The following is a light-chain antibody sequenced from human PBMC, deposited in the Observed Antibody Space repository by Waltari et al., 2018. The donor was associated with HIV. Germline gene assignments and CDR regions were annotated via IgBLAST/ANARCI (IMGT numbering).Light chain of an antibody. V-gene: IGKV2-30*01. CDR3: MQGTYWPRT. CDR1: QNLDYTNGDTY. Sequence: VVLTQSLLSLSVTLGPPASITSTSSQNLDYTNGDTYLTWFHQRPGQSPRRLIFASSTRDSGVTDRFSGSGACADDTLKNSRLKTEYVGTYYCMQGTYWPRTLGQGT. J-gene: IGKJ2*02. CDR2: ASS.